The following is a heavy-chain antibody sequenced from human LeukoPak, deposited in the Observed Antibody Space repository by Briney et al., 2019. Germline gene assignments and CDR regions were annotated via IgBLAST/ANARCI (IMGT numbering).Heavy chain of an antibody. CDR3: AANSADYNTLGSSYKV. CDR2: IYYSGST. J-gene: IGHJ4*02. CDR1: GGSISSSSYY. D-gene: IGHD3-10*01. Sequence: SETLSLTCTVSGGSISSSSYYWGWIRQPPGKGLEWIGSIYYSGSTYYNPSLKSRVTISVDTSKNQFSLKLSSVTAADTAVFYCAANSADYNTLGSSYKVWGQGTLVTVSS. V-gene: IGHV4-39*01.